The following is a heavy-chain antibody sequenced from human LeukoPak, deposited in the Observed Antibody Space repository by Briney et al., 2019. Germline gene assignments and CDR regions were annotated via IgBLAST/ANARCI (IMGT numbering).Heavy chain of an antibody. CDR1: GYTFTSYD. CDR3: ASPEEDYYDSSGYYYS. CDR2: IIPIFGTA. V-gene: IGHV1-69*05. Sequence: GASVKVSCKASGYTFTSYDINWVRQAPGQGLEWMGGIIPIFGTANYAQKFQGRVTITTDASTSTAYMELSSLRSEDTAVYYCASPEEDYYDSSGYYYSWGQGTLVTVSS. J-gene: IGHJ4*02. D-gene: IGHD3-22*01.